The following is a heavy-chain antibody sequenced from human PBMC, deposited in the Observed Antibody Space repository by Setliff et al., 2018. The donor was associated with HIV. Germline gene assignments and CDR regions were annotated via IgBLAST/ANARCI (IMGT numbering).Heavy chain of an antibody. J-gene: IGHJ4*02. CDR3: ARRTRRRGSSYGNIDY. CDR1: GYSFTSYW. V-gene: IGHV5-51*01. D-gene: IGHD5-18*01. CDR2: PGDSDT. Sequence: GESLKISCQGSGYSFTSYWIAWVRQMPGKGLEWMGIPGDSDTRYSPSFQGQVTLSADKSISTAYLQWRSLQASDTAVYYCARRTRRRGSSYGNIDYWGQGTLVTVSS.